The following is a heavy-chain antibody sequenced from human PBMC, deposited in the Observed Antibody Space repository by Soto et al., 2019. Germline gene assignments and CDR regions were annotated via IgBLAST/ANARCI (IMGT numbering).Heavy chain of an antibody. V-gene: IGHV3-23*01. CDR3: AKALRSRTMPARG. CDR2: ISGSGGST. Sequence: GGSLRLSCAASGFTFSSYAMSWVRQAPGKGLEWVSTISGSGGSTYYADSVKGRFTISRDNSKNTLYLQMNRLRAEDTAVYYCAKALRSRTMPARGWGQGTLVTVSS. J-gene: IGHJ4*02. CDR1: GFTFSSYA. D-gene: IGHD2-2*01.